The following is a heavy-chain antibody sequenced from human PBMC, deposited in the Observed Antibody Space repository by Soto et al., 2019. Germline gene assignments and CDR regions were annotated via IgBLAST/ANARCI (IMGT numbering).Heavy chain of an antibody. V-gene: IGHV3-23*01. J-gene: IGHJ5*02. CDR3: AKNGRAAAMYYWFDP. CDR2: ISGSGGTT. D-gene: IGHD6-13*01. Sequence: EVQLLESGGGLVQPGGSLRLSCTGSGFTFSSYAMNWVRQAPGKGLECVSTISGSGGTTYYADSVKGRFTISRDNSKNTLYLQMSSLRAEDTAVYYCAKNGRAAAMYYWFDPWGQGTLVTVSS. CDR1: GFTFSSYA.